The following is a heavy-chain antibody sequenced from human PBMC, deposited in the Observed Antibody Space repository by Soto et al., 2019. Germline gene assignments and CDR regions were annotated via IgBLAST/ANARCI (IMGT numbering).Heavy chain of an antibody. J-gene: IGHJ4*02. Sequence: PWASVQVSCQASGYTFTSYAMHWVRQAPGQRLEWMGWINAGNGNTKYSQKFQGRVTITRDTSASTAYMELSSLRSEDTAVYYCARAGRKTLLELPAYWGQGTLVTVSS. V-gene: IGHV1-3*01. CDR1: GYTFTSYA. CDR3: ARAGRKTLLELPAY. CDR2: INAGNGNT. D-gene: IGHD1-7*01.